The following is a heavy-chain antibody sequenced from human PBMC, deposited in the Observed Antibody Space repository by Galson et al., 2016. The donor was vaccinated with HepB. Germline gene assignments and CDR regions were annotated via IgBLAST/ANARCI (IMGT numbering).Heavy chain of an antibody. CDR3: VRERYNGITGGGMDV. D-gene: IGHD5-24*01. V-gene: IGHV3-53*01. Sequence: SLRLSCAASGFNVSSNFMSWVRQAPGKGLEWLSVLYSGGRTYYADSVKGRFTISRDNSKNTVYLQMNSLRGEDTAVYYCVRERYNGITGGGMDVWGQGTTVTVSS. CDR2: LYSGGRT. CDR1: GFNVSSNF. J-gene: IGHJ6*02.